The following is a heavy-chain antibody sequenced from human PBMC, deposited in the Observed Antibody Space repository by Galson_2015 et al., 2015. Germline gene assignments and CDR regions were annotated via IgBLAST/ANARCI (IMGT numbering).Heavy chain of an antibody. CDR3: ARRVSATDTFYFDD. CDR1: GYSFNTYW. Sequence: QSGAEVKKPGESLKISCKGSGYSFNTYWTGWVRQMPGKGLEWMGIIYPGDSDTRYSPSFQDHVTFSADKSTSAAYLQWSSLKASDTAVYYCARRVSATDTFYFDDWAQGTLVTVSS. D-gene: IGHD6-13*01. V-gene: IGHV5-51*01. J-gene: IGHJ4*02. CDR2: IYPGDSDT.